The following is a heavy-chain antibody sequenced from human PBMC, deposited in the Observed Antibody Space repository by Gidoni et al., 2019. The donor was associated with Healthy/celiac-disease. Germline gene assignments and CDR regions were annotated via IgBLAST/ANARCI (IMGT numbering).Heavy chain of an antibody. J-gene: IGHJ4*02. Sequence: EVQLLESGGGLVQPGGSLRLSCAPSGLTFSRYAMSWVRQASGKGLEWVSAVSGSGGSTYYADSVKGRFTISRDKSKNTLYLQMNSLRAEDTAVYYCAKGLVGIAVAGTFDYWGQGTLVTVSS. V-gene: IGHV3-23*01. CDR1: GLTFSRYA. D-gene: IGHD6-19*01. CDR3: AKGLVGIAVAGTFDY. CDR2: VSGSGGST.